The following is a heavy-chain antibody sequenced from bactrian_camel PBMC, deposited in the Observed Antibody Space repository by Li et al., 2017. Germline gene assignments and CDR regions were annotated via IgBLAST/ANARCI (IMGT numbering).Heavy chain of an antibody. CDR1: GITFSRHV. J-gene: IGHJ6*01. V-gene: IGHV3S6*01. D-gene: IGHD6*01. CDR3: AAFRYGVSWYPPGRARSADFGY. Sequence: QVQLVESGGGLVQPGESLRLSCVASGITFSRHVMSWVRQAPGKEVEWVAGITSLPSLFRAASYADSVKGRFTISKDNAKNTLYLQMNSLKPEDTAMNYCAAFRYGVSWYPPGRARSADFGYWARGPRSPSP. CDR2: ITSLPSLFRAA.